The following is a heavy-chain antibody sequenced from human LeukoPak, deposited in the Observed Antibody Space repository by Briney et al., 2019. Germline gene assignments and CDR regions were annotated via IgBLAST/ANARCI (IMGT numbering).Heavy chain of an antibody. J-gene: IGHJ5*02. CDR3: ARDLKSYDILTGYSISNWFDP. Sequence: GASVTVSCKASGGTFSSYAISWVRQAPGQGLEWMGRIIPIFGIANYAQKFQGRVTITADKSTSTAYMELSSLRSEDTAVYYCARDLKSYDILTGYSISNWFDPWGQGTLVTVSS. CDR1: GGTFSSYA. V-gene: IGHV1-69*04. D-gene: IGHD3-9*01. CDR2: IIPIFGIA.